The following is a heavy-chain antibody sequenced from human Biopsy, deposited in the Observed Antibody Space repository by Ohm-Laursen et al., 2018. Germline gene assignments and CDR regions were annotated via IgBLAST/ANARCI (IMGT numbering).Heavy chain of an antibody. CDR1: GGSIKSYY. D-gene: IGHD2-21*01. CDR3: ARSLWPEDY. CDR2: IYYTGHT. Sequence: PSQTLSLTWTVSGGSIKSYYWNWIRQSPGKGLEWIGFIYYTGHTNYNPSLKSRATISVDTSKNQFSLKVISVTAADTAVYYCARSLWPEDYWGQGTLVTVSS. J-gene: IGHJ4*02. V-gene: IGHV4-59*01.